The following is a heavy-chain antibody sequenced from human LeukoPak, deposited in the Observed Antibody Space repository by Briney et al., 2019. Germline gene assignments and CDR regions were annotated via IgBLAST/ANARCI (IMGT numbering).Heavy chain of an antibody. CDR2: IIPIFGTA. CDR3: ARTTVTIDGFDY. CDR1: GGTFSSYA. V-gene: IGHV1-69*01. D-gene: IGHD4-11*01. Sequence: SVKVSCKASGGTFSSYAISWVRQAPGQGLEWMGGIIPIFGTANYAQKFQGRVTITADESTSTAYMELSSLRSEDTAVYYCARTTVTIDGFDYWGQGTLVTVSS. J-gene: IGHJ4*02.